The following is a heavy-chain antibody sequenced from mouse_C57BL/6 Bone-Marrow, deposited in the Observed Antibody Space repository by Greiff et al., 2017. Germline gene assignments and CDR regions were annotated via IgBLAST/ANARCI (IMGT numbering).Heavy chain of an antibody. J-gene: IGHJ3*01. CDR1: GYTFTSYG. Sequence: QVQLQQSGAELARPGASVKLSCKASGYTFTSYGISWVKQRPGQGLEWIGEIYPRSGNTYYNEKFKGKATWTADKSSSTAYMELRSLTSEDSAVYICAGSIPYWGQGTLVTVSA. D-gene: IGHD2-10*02. CDR2: IYPRSGNT. CDR3: AGSIPY. V-gene: IGHV1-81*01.